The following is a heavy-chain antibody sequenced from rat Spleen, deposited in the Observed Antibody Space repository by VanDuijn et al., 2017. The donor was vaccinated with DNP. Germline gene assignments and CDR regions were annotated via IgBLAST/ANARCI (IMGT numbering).Heavy chain of an antibody. CDR1: GFTFSDYY. Sequence: EVQLVESGGDLVQPGRSLKLFCAASGFTFSDYYMAWVRQAPGKGLEWVTSINPDGSGTYYPDSVKGRFTLSRHNAENTVYLQMSSLKSEDTATYYCAAWSPIAPISTSNYWGQGVMVTVSS. D-gene: IGHD1-2*01. CDR2: INPDGSGT. CDR3: AAWSPIAPISTSNY. V-gene: IGHV5-58*01. J-gene: IGHJ2*01.